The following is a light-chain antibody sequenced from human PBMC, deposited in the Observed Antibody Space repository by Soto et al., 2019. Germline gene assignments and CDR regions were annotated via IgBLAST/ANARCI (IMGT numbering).Light chain of an antibody. Sequence: EIVMTQCPATLSVSPGERATLSCRASQSVSSNLAWYQQKPGQAPRLLIYGASTRATGIPARFSGSGSGTEFTLTISSLQSEDFAVFYCQQYNNWPRTFGQGTKVEI. J-gene: IGKJ1*01. CDR1: QSVSSN. CDR2: GAS. V-gene: IGKV3-15*01. CDR3: QQYNNWPRT.